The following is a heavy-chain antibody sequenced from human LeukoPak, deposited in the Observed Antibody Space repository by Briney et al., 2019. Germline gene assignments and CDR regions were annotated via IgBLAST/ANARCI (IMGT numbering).Heavy chain of an antibody. V-gene: IGHV4-61*02. CDR3: AREAYDSSGYSYYFDY. CDR1: GGSISSGSYY. CDR2: IYTSGST. J-gene: IGHJ4*02. Sequence: SETLSLTCTVSGGSISSGSYYWSWIRPPAGKGLEWIGRIYTSGSTNYNPSLKSRVTISVDTSKNQFSLKLSSVTAADTAVYYCAREAYDSSGYSYYFDYWGQGTLVTVSS. D-gene: IGHD3-22*01.